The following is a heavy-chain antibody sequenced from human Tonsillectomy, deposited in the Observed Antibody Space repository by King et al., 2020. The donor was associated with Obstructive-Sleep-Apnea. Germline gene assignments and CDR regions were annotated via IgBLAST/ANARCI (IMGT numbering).Heavy chain of an antibody. V-gene: IGHV1-2*02. CDR3: ARAPTVVTPWAVGFDY. CDR1: GYTFTGYY. CDR2: INPNSGGT. Sequence: VQLVQSGAEVKKPGASVKVSCKASGYTFTGYYMHWVRQAPGQGLEWMGWINPNSGGTNYAQKFQGRFTVTRDTSVSTAYMVLSSLTSDDTAVYYCARAPTVVTPWAVGFDYWGQGTLVTVSS. D-gene: IGHD4-23*01. J-gene: IGHJ4*02.